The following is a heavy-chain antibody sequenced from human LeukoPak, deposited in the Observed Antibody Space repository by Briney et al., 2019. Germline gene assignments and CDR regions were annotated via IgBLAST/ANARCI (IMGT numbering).Heavy chain of an antibody. D-gene: IGHD3-22*01. J-gene: IGHJ3*02. V-gene: IGHV4-30-2*01. CDR1: GGSISSGGYY. Sequence: SETLSLTCTVSGGSISSGGYYWSWIRQPPGKGLEWIGYIYHSGSTYYNPSLKSRVTISVDRSKNQFSLKLSSVTAADTAVYYCEGHDSTGYERAFDIWGQGTMVTVSS. CDR2: IYHSGST. CDR3: EGHDSTGYERAFDI.